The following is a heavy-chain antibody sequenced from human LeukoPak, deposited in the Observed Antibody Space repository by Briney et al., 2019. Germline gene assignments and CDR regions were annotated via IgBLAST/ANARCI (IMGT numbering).Heavy chain of an antibody. CDR3: ATGRGYYFHY. V-gene: IGHV1-24*01. CDR2: FDPEDGET. CDR1: GDTLRELS. Sequence: ASLKASCKDSGDTLRELSMHLVRKVPGKGFEWMGGFDPEDGETVYAETFQARVTMTEDTSTDTAHMELSNVTSGDTAIYYCATGRGYYFHYWGQGTLVIVSS. J-gene: IGHJ4*02.